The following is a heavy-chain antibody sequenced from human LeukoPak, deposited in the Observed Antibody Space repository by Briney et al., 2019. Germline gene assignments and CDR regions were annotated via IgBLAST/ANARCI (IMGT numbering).Heavy chain of an antibody. CDR3: ATVLRFSEWPFRMDV. CDR1: GGSFSGYDY. CDR2: INHSGST. V-gene: IGHV4-34*01. D-gene: IGHD3-3*01. J-gene: IGHJ6*04. Sequence: AETLSLTCAVYGGSFSGYDYWSWIRQPPGKGLEWIGEINHSGSTNYNPSLKSRVTISVDMSKNQFSLKLTSVTAADTAVYYWATVLRFSEWPFRMDVWGKGTTVTVSS.